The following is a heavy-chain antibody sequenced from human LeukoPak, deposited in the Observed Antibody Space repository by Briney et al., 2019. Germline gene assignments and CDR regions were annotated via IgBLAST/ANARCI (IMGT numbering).Heavy chain of an antibody. CDR1: GLTSISSW. Sequence: GGSLRLSCEPPGLTSISSWRHGVRKAQGKGLLWVSRINSDGSRKSYADSVKGRFTISRDNAKNTLYLQMNSLRAEDTAVYYCARVALRYLRGHYYGMDVWGKGTTVTVSS. CDR3: ARVALRYLRGHYYGMDV. CDR2: INSDGSRK. D-gene: IGHD3-9*01. V-gene: IGHV3-74*01. J-gene: IGHJ6*04.